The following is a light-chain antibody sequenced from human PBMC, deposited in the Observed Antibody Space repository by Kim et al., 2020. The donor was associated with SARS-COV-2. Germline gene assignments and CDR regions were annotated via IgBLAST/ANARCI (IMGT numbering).Light chain of an antibody. CDR3: QQYDSYPLT. Sequence: AFVGDRVTITCWASQIINSWLAWYQQKRGEAPKLLIYKTSTLESGVPSRFSGSGSGTEFTLTISSLQPDDFATYYCQQYDSYPLTFGGGTKVDIK. CDR2: KTS. V-gene: IGKV1-5*03. CDR1: QIINSW. J-gene: IGKJ4*01.